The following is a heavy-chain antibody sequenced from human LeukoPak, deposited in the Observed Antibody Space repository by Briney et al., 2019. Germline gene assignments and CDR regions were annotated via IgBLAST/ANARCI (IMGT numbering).Heavy chain of an antibody. D-gene: IGHD5-18*01. CDR1: GGSFNNYY. CDR3: ARGVIQLSTDAFDI. CDR2: IYYSGST. J-gene: IGHJ3*02. Sequence: SETLSLTCTVSGGSFNNYYWSWIRQPPGKGLEWIGYIYYSGSTNYNPSLKSRVTISVDTSKNQFSLKLSSVTAADTAVYYCARGVIQLSTDAFDIWGQGTMVTVSS. V-gene: IGHV4-59*01.